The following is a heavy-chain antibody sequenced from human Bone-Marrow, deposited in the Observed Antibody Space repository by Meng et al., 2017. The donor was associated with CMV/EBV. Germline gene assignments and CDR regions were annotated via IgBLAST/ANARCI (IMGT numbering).Heavy chain of an antibody. CDR2: INWNGGST. V-gene: IGHV3-20*04. Sequence: GESLKISCAASGFTFDDYGMSWVRQAPGKGLEWVSGINWNGGSTGYADSVKGRFTISRDNAKNSLYLQMNSLRAEDTALYYCARGGDYGDYVLLTDYWGQGTLVTVSS. D-gene: IGHD4-17*01. J-gene: IGHJ4*02. CDR3: ARGGDYGDYVLLTDY. CDR1: GFTFDDYG.